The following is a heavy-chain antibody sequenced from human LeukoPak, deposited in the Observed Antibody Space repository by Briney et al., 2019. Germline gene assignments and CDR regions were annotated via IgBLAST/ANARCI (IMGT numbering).Heavy chain of an antibody. Sequence: GGSLRLSCADSGFTFSSYAMHWVRQAPGKGLEWVAVISYDGSNKYYADSVKGRFTISRDNSKNTLYLQMYSLRAEDTAVYYCARDLRFLEWFVGVEVPYYFDYWGQGTLVTVSS. V-gene: IGHV3-30-3*01. J-gene: IGHJ4*02. D-gene: IGHD3-3*01. CDR3: ARDLRFLEWFVGVEVPYYFDY. CDR2: ISYDGSNK. CDR1: GFTFSSYA.